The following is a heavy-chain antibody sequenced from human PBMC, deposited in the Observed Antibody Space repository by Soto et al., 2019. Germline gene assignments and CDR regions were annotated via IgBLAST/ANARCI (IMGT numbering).Heavy chain of an antibody. Sequence: PCGSLRLSWAASGFTFSSYAMSRVLQAPGKGLEWVSTTTSSGGSTYYADSVKGRFTISRDNSKNTLYLQMNSLRAEDTAVYYCARGVVGASFLLDYWGQGTLVTVSS. D-gene: IGHD1-26*01. J-gene: IGHJ4*02. V-gene: IGHV3-23*01. CDR1: GFTFSSYA. CDR3: ARGVVGASFLLDY. CDR2: TTSSGGST.